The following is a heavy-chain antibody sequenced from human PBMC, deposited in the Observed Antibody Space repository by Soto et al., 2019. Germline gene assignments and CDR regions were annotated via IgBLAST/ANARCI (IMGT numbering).Heavy chain of an antibody. Sequence: PGGSLRLSCAASGFTFSSYGMHWVRQAPGKGLEWVAVIWYDGSNKYYADSVKGRFTISRDNSKNTLYLQMNSLRAEDTAVYYCARDRTIVGATSYYYYGMDVWGQGTTVTVSS. CDR3: ARDRTIVGATSYYYYGMDV. CDR1: GFTFSSYG. J-gene: IGHJ6*02. CDR2: IWYDGSNK. D-gene: IGHD1-26*01. V-gene: IGHV3-33*01.